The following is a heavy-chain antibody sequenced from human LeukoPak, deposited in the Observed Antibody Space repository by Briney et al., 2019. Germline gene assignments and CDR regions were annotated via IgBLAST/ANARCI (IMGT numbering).Heavy chain of an antibody. J-gene: IGHJ1*01. CDR1: GFILSNYS. CDR2: IYHSGST. V-gene: IGHV4-4*02. D-gene: IGHD2-15*01. CDR3: AKGGLAEYFQF. Sequence: TPGGSLRLSCAASGFILSNYSMNWVRQAPGKGLEWIGEIYHSGSTNYNPSLKSRVTISVDKSKNQFSLKLSSVTAADTAVYYCAKGGLAEYFQFWGQGTLVTVSS.